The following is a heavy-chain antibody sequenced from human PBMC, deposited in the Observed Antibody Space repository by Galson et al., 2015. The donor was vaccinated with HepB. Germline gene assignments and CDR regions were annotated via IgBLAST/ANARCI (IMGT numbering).Heavy chain of an antibody. CDR1: GDSVSTNIVA. CDR2: TYYRSKWYN. V-gene: IGHV6-1*01. J-gene: IGHJ6*02. D-gene: IGHD5-12*01. CDR3: TRVRHLARGMDV. Sequence: CAISGDSVSTNIVAWNWIRQSPSRGLEWLGRTYYRSKWYNDSAVSVQSRITINPDTSGNQFSLQLNSVTPEDTGVYYCTRVRHLARGMDVWGQGTTVTVSS.